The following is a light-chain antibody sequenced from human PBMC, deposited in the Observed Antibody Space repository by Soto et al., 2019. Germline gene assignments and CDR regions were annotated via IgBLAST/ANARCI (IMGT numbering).Light chain of an antibody. J-gene: IGLJ2*01. CDR3: CSYAPSRTLL. CDR1: SSDVGTYNL. CDR2: EGN. V-gene: IGLV2-23*01. Sequence: QSVLTQPASVSGSPGESITISCTVTSSDVGTYNLVTWYQQHPGRVPKLILYEGNKRPSGVSSRFSASKSGNTASLTISGLQAEDEADYFCCSYAPSRTLLFGGGTEVTVL.